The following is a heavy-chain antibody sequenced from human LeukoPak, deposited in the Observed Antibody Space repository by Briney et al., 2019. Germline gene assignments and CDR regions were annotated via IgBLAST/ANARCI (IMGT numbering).Heavy chain of an antibody. CDR1: GGSFSGYY. J-gene: IGHJ4*02. CDR3: ARDRYFDY. D-gene: IGHD1-14*01. CDR2: INHSGST. Sequence: SETLSLTCAVYGGSFSGYYWSWIRQPPGKGLEWIGEINHSGSTNYNPSLKSRVTISVDTSKNQFSLKLSSVTAADTAVYYCARDRYFDYWGQGTLVTVSS. V-gene: IGHV4-34*01.